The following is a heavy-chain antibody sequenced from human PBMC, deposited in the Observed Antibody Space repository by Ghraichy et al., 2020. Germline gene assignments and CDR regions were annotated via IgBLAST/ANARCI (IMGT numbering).Heavy chain of an antibody. CDR2: MKPDGSEK. V-gene: IGHV3-7*01. CDR1: GFIFSRHW. J-gene: IGHJ2*01. Sequence: GGSLRLSCATSGFIFSRHWMAWARQAPGKGLEWVANMKPDGSEKYYVGSVRGRFSISRDNGKNSLYLQMNSLRSEDTAVYFCARFPVTLAAGGSDWYFDLWGRGTSVTVSS. D-gene: IGHD6-13*01. CDR3: ARFPVTLAAGGSDWYFDL.